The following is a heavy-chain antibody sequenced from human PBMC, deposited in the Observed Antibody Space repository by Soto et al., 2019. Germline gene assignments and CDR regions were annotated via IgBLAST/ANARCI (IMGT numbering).Heavy chain of an antibody. CDR1: GFTFNSYW. Sequence: GGSLRLSCAASGFTFNSYWMSWVRQAPGKGLDWVANINQDGSDKSYVDSVKGRFTISRDNAKNSLYLQVNSLRAEDTAVYYCARGRWNLETGWGQGTLVTVSS. CDR3: ARGRWNLETG. CDR2: INQDGSDK. V-gene: IGHV3-7*05. D-gene: IGHD1-7*01. J-gene: IGHJ4*02.